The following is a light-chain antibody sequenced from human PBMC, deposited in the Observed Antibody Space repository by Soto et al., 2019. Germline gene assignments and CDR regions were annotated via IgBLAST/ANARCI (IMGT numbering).Light chain of an antibody. CDR3: QQHNLWPIT. Sequence: EIVITLSVAAVSVSKGETASLSCRASQSAGNFLAWYQQKPGQAPRLLIYYISTRATGIPARFSGSGFGTEFTLTINSLQSEDSAVYYCQQHNLWPITSCHVRRLAIK. CDR1: QSAGNF. CDR2: YIS. V-gene: IGKV3D-15*01. J-gene: IGKJ5*01.